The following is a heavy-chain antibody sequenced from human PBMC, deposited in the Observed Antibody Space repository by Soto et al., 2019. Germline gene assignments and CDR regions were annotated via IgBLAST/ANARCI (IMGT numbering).Heavy chain of an antibody. D-gene: IGHD5-12*01. CDR2: IFSSGST. Sequence: SETLSLTCTVSGGSINTFYWSWVRQPAGKGLEWIGRIFSSGSTSFNPSLESRVATSVGTSKTHFSLKLSSVTAADMAVYYCAREGSYSAYNFAHGIQLWSFDFWGQGDLVNVSS. CDR1: GGSINTFY. V-gene: IGHV4-4*07. CDR3: AREGSYSAYNFAHGIQLWSFDF. J-gene: IGHJ4*02.